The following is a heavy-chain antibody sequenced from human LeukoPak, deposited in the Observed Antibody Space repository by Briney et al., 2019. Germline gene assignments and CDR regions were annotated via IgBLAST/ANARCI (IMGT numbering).Heavy chain of an antibody. CDR3: ARFRERLIDY. V-gene: IGHV4-39*07. Sequence: SETLSLTCTVSGGSISSSSYYWGWIRQPPGKGLEWIGSIYYSGNTYYNPSLKSRVTISVDTSKNQFSLRLSSVIAADTAIYYCARFRERLIDYWGQGTLVTVSS. CDR2: IYYSGNT. D-gene: IGHD1-1*01. CDR1: GGSISSSSYY. J-gene: IGHJ4*02.